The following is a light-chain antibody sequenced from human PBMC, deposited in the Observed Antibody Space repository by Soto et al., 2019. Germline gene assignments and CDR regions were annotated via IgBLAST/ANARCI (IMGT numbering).Light chain of an antibody. V-gene: IGLV1-51*01. CDR2: DDH. J-gene: IGLJ1*01. CDR3: GSWDSSLSAYV. CDR1: SSNIGGNS. Sequence: QSVLTQPPSGSAAPGQKVTISCSGSSSNIGGNSVSWYQQLPGTAPRLLIYDDHKRPSGIPDRFAGSKSGTSATLGITGFQTGDEADYYCGSWDSSLSAYVFGTGTKVTVL.